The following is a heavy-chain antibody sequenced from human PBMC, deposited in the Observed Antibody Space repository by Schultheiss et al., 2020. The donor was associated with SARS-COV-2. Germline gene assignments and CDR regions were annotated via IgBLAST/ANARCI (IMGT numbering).Heavy chain of an antibody. CDR1: GFTFSSYG. J-gene: IGHJ4*02. V-gene: IGHV3-33*01. CDR3: ARGKTWLQFDS. D-gene: IGHD6-19*01. Sequence: GGSLRLSCAASGFTFSSYGMHWVRQAPGKGLEWVAVIWYDGSNKYYVDSVKGRFTISRDNAKNSLYLQMNSLRAEDTAVYYCARGKTWLQFDSWGQGALVTVSS. CDR2: IWYDGSNK.